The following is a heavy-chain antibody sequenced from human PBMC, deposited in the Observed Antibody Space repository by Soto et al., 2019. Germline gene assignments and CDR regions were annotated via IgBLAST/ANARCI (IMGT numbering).Heavy chain of an antibody. CDR1: GFTFSSYA. J-gene: IGHJ6*02. CDR2: ISGSGGST. Sequence: EVQLLESGGGLVQPGGSLRLSCAASGFTFSSYAMSWVRQAPGKGLEWVSAISGSGGSTYYADSVTGRFTISRDNSKNTLYLQINSLRAEDTAVYYCAKTAAGTPMVDYYYGMDAWGQGTTVTVSS. CDR3: AKTAAGTPMVDYYYGMDA. D-gene: IGHD6-13*01. V-gene: IGHV3-23*01.